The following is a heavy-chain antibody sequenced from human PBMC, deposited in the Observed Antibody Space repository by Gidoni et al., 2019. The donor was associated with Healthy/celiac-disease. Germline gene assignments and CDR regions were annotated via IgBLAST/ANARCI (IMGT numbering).Heavy chain of an antibody. CDR3: ATKQWLAREFYYYYGMDV. V-gene: IGHV1-69*01. J-gene: IGHJ6*02. CDR1: GGTFSSYA. Sequence: QVQLVQSGAEVKKPGSSVKVSCKASGGTFSSYAISWVRQAPGQGLEWMGGIIPIFGTANYAQKFQGRVTITADESTSTAYMELSSLRSEDTAVYYCATKQWLAREFYYYYGMDVWGQGTTVTVSS. CDR2: IIPIFGTA. D-gene: IGHD6-19*01.